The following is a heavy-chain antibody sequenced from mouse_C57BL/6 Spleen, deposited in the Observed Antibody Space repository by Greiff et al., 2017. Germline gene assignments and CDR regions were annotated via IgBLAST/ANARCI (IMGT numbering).Heavy chain of an antibody. Sequence: QVQLHQPGAELVRPGSSVKLSCKASGYTFTSYWMHWVKQRPIQGLEWIGNIDPSDSETHYNQKFKDKATLTVDKSSSTAYMQLSSLTSEDSAVYYCARFTDYYGSSYVSYWGQGTTLTVSS. CDR2: IDPSDSET. CDR1: GYTFTSYW. D-gene: IGHD1-1*01. J-gene: IGHJ2*01. V-gene: IGHV1-52*01. CDR3: ARFTDYYGSSYVSY.